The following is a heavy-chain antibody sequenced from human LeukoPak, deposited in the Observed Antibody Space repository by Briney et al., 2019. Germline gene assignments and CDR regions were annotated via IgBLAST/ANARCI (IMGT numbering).Heavy chain of an antibody. V-gene: IGHV4-38-2*02. Sequence: PSETLSLTCTVSGYSLSSDYYWGWIRQPPGKGLEWIGSIYHSGSTYYNPSLKTRVTISVDTSKNQFSLKLSSVTAADTAVYYCARRFASGYYLDAFNIWGQGTMVNVSS. J-gene: IGHJ3*02. D-gene: IGHD3-22*01. CDR2: IYHSGST. CDR3: ARRFASGYYLDAFNI. CDR1: GYSLSSDYY.